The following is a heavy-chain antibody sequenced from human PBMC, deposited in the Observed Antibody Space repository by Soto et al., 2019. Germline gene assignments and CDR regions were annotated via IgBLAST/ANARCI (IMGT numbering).Heavy chain of an antibody. V-gene: IGHV3-48*01. D-gene: IGHD3-10*01. CDR1: GFTFSSYS. CDR3: ERANPYGSPGDFDY. CDR2: ISSSSSTI. Sequence: EVQLVESGGGLVQPGGSLRLSCAASGFTFSSYSMNWVRQAPGKGLEWVSYISSSSSTIYYAEYVKGRLTIYRDNDKNSLYLQMNSLRAEETAVYYCERANPYGSPGDFDYWGQGTLVNVSS. J-gene: IGHJ4*02.